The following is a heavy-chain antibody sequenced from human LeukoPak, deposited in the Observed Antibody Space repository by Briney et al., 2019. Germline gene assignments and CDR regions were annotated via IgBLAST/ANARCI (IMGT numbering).Heavy chain of an antibody. D-gene: IGHD6-19*01. CDR2: INTNTGNP. V-gene: IGHV7-4-1*02. J-gene: IGHJ4*02. CDR1: GYTFTSYA. Sequence: GASVKVSCKPSGYTFTSYAMNWVGQAPGQGLEWMGWINTNTGNPTYAQGFTGRFVFSLDTSVSTAYLQISSLKAEDTAVYYCARDYRRHSSGWSFFGYWGQGTLVTVSS. CDR3: ARDYRRHSSGWSFFGY.